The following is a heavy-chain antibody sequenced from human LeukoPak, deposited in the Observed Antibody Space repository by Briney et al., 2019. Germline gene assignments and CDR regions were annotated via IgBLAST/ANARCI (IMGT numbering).Heavy chain of an antibody. Sequence: ASVKVSCKASGHAFSRSYMHWVRQAPGQGLEWMGVINPSGTWTSYAQKFRGRITMTRDMSTSTDYMELRSLGFEDTAVYYCAKDNSVGDIAWWFDPWGQGTLVTVSS. D-gene: IGHD1-26*01. CDR1: GHAFSRSY. V-gene: IGHV1-46*01. CDR2: INPSGTWT. CDR3: AKDNSVGDIAWWFDP. J-gene: IGHJ5*02.